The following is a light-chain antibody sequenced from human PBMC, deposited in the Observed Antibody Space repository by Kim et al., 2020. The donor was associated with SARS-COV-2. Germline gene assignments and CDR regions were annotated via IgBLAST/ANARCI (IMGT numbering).Light chain of an antibody. CDR2: WAS. V-gene: IGKV4-1*01. J-gene: IGKJ1*01. Sequence: PTIKCKSSQTVLCSSDNKNFLAWYQQKPGQCPKLLINWASTRDSGVPDRFSGSGSGTDFILTISSLQAEDVAVYYCQQYCSNPRTFGQGTKVDIK. CDR1: QTVLCSSDNKNF. CDR3: QQYCSNPRT.